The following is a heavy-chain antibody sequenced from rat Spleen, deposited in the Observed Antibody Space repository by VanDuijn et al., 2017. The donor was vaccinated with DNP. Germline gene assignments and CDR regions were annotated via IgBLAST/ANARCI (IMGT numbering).Heavy chain of an antibody. Sequence: EVQLVESGGGLVQPGRSLKLSCAASGFTFSTYNMAWVRQGPKKGLEWVATINYDGSSTYYRDSVKGRFTISRDNTKTILYLQMDSLRSEDTATYYCERAADFDYWGQGVMVTVSS. V-gene: IGHV5-7*01. CDR2: INYDGSST. J-gene: IGHJ2*01. CDR1: GFTFSTYN. CDR3: ERAADFDY.